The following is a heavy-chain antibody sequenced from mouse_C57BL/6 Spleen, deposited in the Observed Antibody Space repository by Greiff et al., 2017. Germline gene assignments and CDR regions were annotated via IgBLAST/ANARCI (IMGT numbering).Heavy chain of an antibody. Sequence: QVQLQQSGAELVRPGTSVMVSCKASGYSFTNYFIDWVKQRPGPGLEWIGVIIPGSGGTNYNEKFKGKATLTAYKSSSTAYMQLSSLTSEDSAVYCCASSGYGPYAMEYWGQGTSVTVAS. J-gene: IGHJ4*01. CDR1: GYSFTNYF. CDR2: IIPGSGGT. CDR3: ASSGYGPYAMEY. V-gene: IGHV1-54*01. D-gene: IGHD2-10*02.